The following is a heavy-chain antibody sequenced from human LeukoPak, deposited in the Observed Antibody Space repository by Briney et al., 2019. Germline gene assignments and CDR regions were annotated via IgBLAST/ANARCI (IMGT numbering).Heavy chain of an antibody. CDR3: AKDFLWFGELLPLFDY. CDR1: GFTFSSYA. V-gene: IGHV3-23*01. D-gene: IGHD3-10*01. CDR2: ISGSGGST. Sequence: GGSLRLSCAASGFTFSSYAMSWVRQAPGKGLEWVSAISGSGGSTYYADSVKGRFTISRDNSKNTLYLQMNSLRAEDTAVYYCAKDFLWFGELLPLFDYGGQGTLVTVS. J-gene: IGHJ4*02.